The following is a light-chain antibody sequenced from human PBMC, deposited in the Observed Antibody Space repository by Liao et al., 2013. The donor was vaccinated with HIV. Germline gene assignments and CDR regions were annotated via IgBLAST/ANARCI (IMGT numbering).Light chain of an antibody. CDR1: KLGDKY. V-gene: IGLV3-1*01. CDR3: QAWDSYDPNGI. Sequence: SYELTQPPSVSVSPGQTASITCSGDKLGDKYACWYQQKPGQSPVLVIYQDSKRPSGIPERFSGSNSGNTATLTISGTQAMDEADYYCQAWDSYDPNGIFGTGTKVTVL. CDR2: QDS. J-gene: IGLJ1*01.